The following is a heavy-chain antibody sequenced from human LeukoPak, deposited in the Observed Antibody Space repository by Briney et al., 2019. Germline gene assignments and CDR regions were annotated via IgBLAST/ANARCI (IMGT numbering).Heavy chain of an antibody. J-gene: IGHJ3*02. CDR1: GASINSGGYF. V-gene: IGHV4-31*03. CDR3: ARDGESYGSGSHFGAFDI. CDR2: IYYSGST. Sequence: SETLSLTCTVSGASINSGGYFWSWIRQLPGKGLEWIGYIYYSGSTSYSPSLKSRVSMSVDTSKNQFSLKLSSVTAADTAVYFCARDGESYGSGSHFGAFDIWGQGTKVTVSS. D-gene: IGHD3-10*01.